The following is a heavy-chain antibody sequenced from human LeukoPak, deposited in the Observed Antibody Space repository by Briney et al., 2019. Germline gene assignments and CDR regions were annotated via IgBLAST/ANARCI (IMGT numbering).Heavy chain of an antibody. CDR2: ISGSGGST. V-gene: IGHV3-23*01. J-gene: IGHJ4*02. Sequence: PGGSLRLSCAASGFTFSSYTMNWVRQAPGKGLEWVSAISGSGGSTYYADSVKGRFTISRDNSKNTLYLQMNSLRAEDTAVYYCAKDLYYYDSSGLNYWGQGTLVTVSS. CDR1: GFTFSSYT. CDR3: AKDLYYYDSSGLNY. D-gene: IGHD3-22*01.